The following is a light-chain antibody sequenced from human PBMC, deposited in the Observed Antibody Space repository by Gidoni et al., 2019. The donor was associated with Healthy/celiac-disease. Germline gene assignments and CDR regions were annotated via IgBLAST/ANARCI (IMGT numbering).Light chain of an antibody. Sequence: DIHVSPSPSSLSASVGDRVTIPCQASQDIINNLNWYQQKPGKAPKLLIYDASNLETGVPSRFSGSGSGTDFTFTSSSLQDEDIATYYCQQYDNLPRTFGGGTKVEIK. CDR1: QDIINN. V-gene: IGKV1-33*01. CDR2: DAS. J-gene: IGKJ4*01. CDR3: QQYDNLPRT.